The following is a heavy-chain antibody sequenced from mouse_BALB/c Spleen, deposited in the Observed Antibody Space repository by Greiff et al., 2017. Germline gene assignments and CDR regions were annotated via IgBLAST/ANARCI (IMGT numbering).Heavy chain of an antibody. CDR2: IYPGDGDT. J-gene: IGHJ4*01. Sequence: QVQLQQSGAELVRPGSSVKISCKASGYAFSSYWMNWVKQRPGQGLEWIGQIYPGDGDTNYNGKFKGKATLTADKSSSTAYMQLSSLTSEDSAVYYSARGGNYDGSSYAMDYWGQGTSVTVSS. CDR1: GYAFSSYW. D-gene: IGHD1-1*01. V-gene: IGHV1-80*01. CDR3: ARGGNYDGSSYAMDY.